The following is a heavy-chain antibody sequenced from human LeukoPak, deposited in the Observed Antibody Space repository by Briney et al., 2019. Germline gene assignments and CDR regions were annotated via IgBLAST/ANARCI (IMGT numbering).Heavy chain of an antibody. CDR3: ARGYSSSGDYDY. V-gene: IGHV1-46*01. D-gene: IGHD3-22*01. J-gene: IGHJ4*02. CDR2: INPSGGST. CDR1: GYTFTSYY. Sequence: GASVKVSCKASGYTFTSYYIHWVRQAPGQGREWMGIINPSGGSTSYAQKFQGRVTMTRDTSTSTVSIELSSLRSEDTTVYYCARGYSSSGDYDYWGQGTLVTVSS.